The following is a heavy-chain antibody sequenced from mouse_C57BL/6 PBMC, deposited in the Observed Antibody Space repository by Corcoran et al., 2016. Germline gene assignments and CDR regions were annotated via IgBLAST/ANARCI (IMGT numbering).Heavy chain of an antibody. D-gene: IGHD6-1*01. CDR1: GYTFTTYG. CDR3: ARLWTYWYFDV. V-gene: IGHV9-3*01. J-gene: IGHJ1*03. Sequence: QIQLVQSGPELKKPGETVKISCKASGYTFTTYGMSWVKQAPGKGLKWMGWINTYSGVPTYADDFKGRFAFSLETSASTAYLQINNLKNEDTATYFCARLWTYWYFDVWGTGTTVTVSS. CDR2: INTYSGVP.